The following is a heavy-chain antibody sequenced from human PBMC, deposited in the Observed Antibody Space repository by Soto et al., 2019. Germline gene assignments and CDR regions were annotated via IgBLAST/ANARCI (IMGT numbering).Heavy chain of an antibody. CDR1: GGTLSGYY. CDR2: VNHRGST. CDR3: ARGWIVLIPAAIDYGMDV. V-gene: IGHV4-34*01. D-gene: IGHD2-2*02. J-gene: IGHJ6*02. Sequence: SDTLSLTCAVYGGTLSGYYWSWIRQPPGKGLEWIGEVNHRGSTNYNPSLKSRVTISVDTSKNQFSLKLSSVTAADTAVYYCARGWIVLIPAAIDYGMDVWGQGTTVTVSS.